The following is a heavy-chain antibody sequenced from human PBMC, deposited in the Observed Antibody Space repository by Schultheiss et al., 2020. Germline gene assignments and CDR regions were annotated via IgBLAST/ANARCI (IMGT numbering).Heavy chain of an antibody. V-gene: IGHV3-72*01. J-gene: IGHJ4*02. CDR1: GFTFSDHY. CDR3: ARGTYGLDY. D-gene: IGHD3-10*01. Sequence: GGSLRLSCAASGFTFSDHYMHWVRQAPGKGLEWVGRTRNKANSYTTEYAASVTGRFIISRDDSKNSLYLQMNSLKTEDTAVYYCARGTYGLDYWGQGTLVTVSS. CDR2: TRNKANSYTT.